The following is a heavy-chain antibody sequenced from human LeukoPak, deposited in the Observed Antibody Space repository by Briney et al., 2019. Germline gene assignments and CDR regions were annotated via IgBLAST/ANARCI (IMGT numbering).Heavy chain of an antibody. V-gene: IGHV3-11*06. CDR3: ARPAGYSGYDWFDY. D-gene: IGHD5-12*01. Sequence: GGSLRLSCAASGFTFSDYYMSWIRQAPGKGLEWVSYISSSSSCTNYADSVKGRFTISRDNAKNSLYLQMNSLRAEDTAVYYCARPAGYSGYDWFDYWGQGTLVTVSS. J-gene: IGHJ4*02. CDR1: GFTFSDYY. CDR2: ISSSSSCT.